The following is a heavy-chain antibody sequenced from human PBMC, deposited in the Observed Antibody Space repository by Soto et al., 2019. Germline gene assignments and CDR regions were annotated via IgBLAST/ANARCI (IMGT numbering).Heavy chain of an antibody. CDR2: ISSTGDTI. CDR3: ARDRLRSIYYYYGMDA. V-gene: IGHV3-48*02. CDR1: GVTFSSYS. J-gene: IGHJ6*02. D-gene: IGHD4-17*01. Sequence: GSLRPAGPVFGVTFSSYSMNWVRQAPGKGLEWVSFISSTGDTIYYADSVKGRFTISRDNARNSLYLQMDSLRDEDTAVYYCARDRLRSIYYYYGMDAWGQGTTVTVSS.